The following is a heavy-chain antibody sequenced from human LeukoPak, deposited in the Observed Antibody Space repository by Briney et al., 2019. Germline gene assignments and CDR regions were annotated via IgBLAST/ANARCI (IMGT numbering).Heavy chain of an antibody. CDR1: GFTFSSYA. Sequence: PGGSLRLSCAASGFTFSSYAMSWVRQAPGKGLEWVSAISGSGGSTYYADSVKGRFTISRDNSKNTLYLQMNSLSAEDTAVYYCAKDPGKTVTHSSIYFDYWGQGTLVTVSS. CDR2: ISGSGGST. CDR3: AKDPGKTVTHSSIYFDY. J-gene: IGHJ4*02. V-gene: IGHV3-23*01. D-gene: IGHD4-17*01.